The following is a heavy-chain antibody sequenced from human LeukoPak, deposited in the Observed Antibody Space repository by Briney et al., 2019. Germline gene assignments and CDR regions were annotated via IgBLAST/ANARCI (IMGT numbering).Heavy chain of an antibody. J-gene: IGHJ6*03. CDR3: ARTTEGYCSGGSCYYYYYYMDV. CDR1: GGSISNYY. Sequence: SETLSLTCTVSGGSISNYYWSWIRQPPGKGLEWIGYIHYSGSTSYNPSLKSRVTISVDTSKNQFSLKLRFAIPADTAVYYCARTTEGYCSGGSCYYYYYYMDVWGKGTTVTVSS. CDR2: IHYSGST. V-gene: IGHV4-59*01. D-gene: IGHD2-15*01.